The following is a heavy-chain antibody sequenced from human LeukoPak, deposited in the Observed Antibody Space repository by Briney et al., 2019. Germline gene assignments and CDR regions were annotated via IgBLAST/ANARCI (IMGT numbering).Heavy chain of an antibody. J-gene: IGHJ4*02. D-gene: IGHD6-19*01. V-gene: IGHV3-7*01. CDR2: IKQDGSEK. Sequence: PGGTLRLSCAASGFTFSSYWMSWVRQAPGKGLEGVANIKQDGSEKYYVDSVKGRFTISRDNAKNSLYLQMNSLRAEDTAVYYCAREGQGAVAGECYFDYWGQGTLVTVSS. CDR3: AREGQGAVAGECYFDY. CDR1: GFTFSSYW.